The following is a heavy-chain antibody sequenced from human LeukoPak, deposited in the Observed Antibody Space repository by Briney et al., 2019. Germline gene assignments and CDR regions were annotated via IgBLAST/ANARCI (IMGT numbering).Heavy chain of an antibody. CDR3: ARDPGYYDSSGYFGY. CDR2: INPNSGGI. V-gene: IGHV1-2*02. Sequence: ASVKVSCKASGYTFTGYYMHWVRQAPGQGLEWMGWINPNSGGINYAQKFQGRVTMTRDTSISTAYMELSRLRSDDTAVYYCARDPGYYDSSGYFGYWGQGTLVTVSS. J-gene: IGHJ4*02. CDR1: GYTFTGYY. D-gene: IGHD3-22*01.